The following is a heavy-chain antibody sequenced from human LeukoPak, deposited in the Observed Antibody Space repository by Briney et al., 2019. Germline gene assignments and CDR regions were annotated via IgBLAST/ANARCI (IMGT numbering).Heavy chain of an antibody. Sequence: SETLSLTCTVSGGSISSSSYYWGWIRQPPGNGLEWIGSIYYSGSTYYNPSLKSRVTISVDTSKNQFSLKLSSVTAADTAVYYCARSDYLNWFDPWGQGTLVTVSS. D-gene: IGHD2/OR15-2a*01. CDR1: GGSISSSSYY. J-gene: IGHJ5*02. CDR3: ARSDYLNWFDP. V-gene: IGHV4-39*07. CDR2: IYYSGST.